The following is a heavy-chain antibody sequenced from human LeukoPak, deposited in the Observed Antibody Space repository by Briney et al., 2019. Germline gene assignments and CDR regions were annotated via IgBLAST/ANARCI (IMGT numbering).Heavy chain of an antibody. Sequence: ASVKVSCKASGYTFTTYHLHWVRQAPGQGLEWMGRINPNSGDTNYAQKFQGGVTMTTDTSISTAYMDLSGLRSDDTAMYYCAREIRRGAGDWFDPWGQGTLVTVSS. CDR1: GYTFTTYH. V-gene: IGHV1-2*06. CDR3: AREIRRGAGDWFDP. CDR2: INPNSGDT. J-gene: IGHJ5*02. D-gene: IGHD1-26*01.